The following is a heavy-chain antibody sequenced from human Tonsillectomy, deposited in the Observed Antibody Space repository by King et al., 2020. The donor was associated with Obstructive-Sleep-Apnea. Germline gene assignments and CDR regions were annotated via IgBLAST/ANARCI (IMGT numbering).Heavy chain of an antibody. Sequence: EVQLVESGGGLVKPGGSLRLSCGASGFIFSNAWMSWVRQAPGKGLEWVGRIKSKNDGVTTDYAAPVKGRFTISRDDSKNTLYLQMSSLKSEDTAVYYCTTDLNYYASGTYDAFDIWGQGTMVTVSS. V-gene: IGHV3-15*01. CDR2: IKSKNDGVTT. CDR1: GFIFSNAW. CDR3: TTDLNYYASGTYDAFDI. J-gene: IGHJ3*02. D-gene: IGHD3-10*01.